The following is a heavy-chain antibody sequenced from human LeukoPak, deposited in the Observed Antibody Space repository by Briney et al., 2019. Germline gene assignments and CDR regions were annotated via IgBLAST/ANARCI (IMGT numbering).Heavy chain of an antibody. J-gene: IGHJ4*02. D-gene: IGHD2-15*01. CDR3: AKDPLYCSGGSCYFPFDY. Sequence: GSLRLSCAASGFTFSRYAMSWVRQAPGKGLEWVSAVSDGGGSTYYADSVKGRFTISRDNSKNTLYLQMNSLRAEDTAIYYCAKDPLYCSGGSCYFPFDYWGQGTLVTVSS. V-gene: IGHV3-23*01. CDR1: GFTFSRYA. CDR2: VSDGGGST.